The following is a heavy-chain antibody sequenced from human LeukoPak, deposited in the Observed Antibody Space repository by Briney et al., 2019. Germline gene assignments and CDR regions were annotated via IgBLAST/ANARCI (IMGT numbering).Heavy chain of an antibody. D-gene: IGHD3-3*01. V-gene: IGHV3-53*01. CDR3: AADPRVLYDFWSGYLDAFDI. Sequence: PGGSLRLSCAASGFTVSSNYMSWVRQAPGKGLEWVSVIYSGGSTYYADSVKGRFTISRDNSKNTLYLQMNSLRAEDTAVYYCAADPRVLYDFWSGYLDAFDIWGQGTMVTVSS. J-gene: IGHJ3*02. CDR1: GFTVSSNY. CDR2: IYSGGST.